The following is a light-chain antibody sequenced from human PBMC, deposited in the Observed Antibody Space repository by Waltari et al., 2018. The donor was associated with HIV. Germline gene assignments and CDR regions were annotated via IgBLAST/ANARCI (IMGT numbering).Light chain of an antibody. CDR1: QSVSSN. CDR2: GAS. V-gene: IGKV3-15*01. J-gene: IGKJ5*01. Sequence: EIVMPQSPATLSGSPGERAPLSGRASQSVSSNLAWYQQKPGQAPRLLIYGASTRATGIPARFSGSGSGTEFTLTISSLQSEDFAVYYCQQYNNWPLTFGQGTRLEIK. CDR3: QQYNNWPLT.